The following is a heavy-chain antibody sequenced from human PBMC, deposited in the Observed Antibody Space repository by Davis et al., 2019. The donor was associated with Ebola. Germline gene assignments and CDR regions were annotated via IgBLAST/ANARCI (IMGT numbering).Heavy chain of an antibody. CDR1: GLIFNNYW. CDR2: IKEDGGEK. D-gene: IGHD6-13*01. V-gene: IGHV3-7*01. Sequence: GESLKISCAASGLIFNNYWMSWIRQAPGKGPEWVAIIKEDGGEKYYADSVKGRFTISRDNSKNTLYLQMNSLRAEDTAVYYCARGPSTGNSFSYWGQGTLVTVSS. CDR3: ARGPSTGNSFSY. J-gene: IGHJ4*02.